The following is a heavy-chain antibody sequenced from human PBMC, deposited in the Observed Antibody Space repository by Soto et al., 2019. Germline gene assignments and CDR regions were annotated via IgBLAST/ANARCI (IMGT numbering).Heavy chain of an antibody. Sequence: QVQLQESGPGLVKPSQTLSLTCTVSGGSISSGGYYWSWIRQHPGKGLEWIGYIYYSGSTYYNPSRKSRLTIAVDTSKNHISRKLSAGTAADTAVYYCARDLGRSGDGPPWPFDPWGQGPLVTVSS. D-gene: IGHD1-26*01. CDR3: ARDLGRSGDGPPWPFDP. CDR1: GGSISSGGYY. V-gene: IGHV4-31*03. CDR2: IYYSGST. J-gene: IGHJ5*02.